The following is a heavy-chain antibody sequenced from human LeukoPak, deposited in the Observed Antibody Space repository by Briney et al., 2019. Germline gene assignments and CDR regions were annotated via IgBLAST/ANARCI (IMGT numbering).Heavy chain of an antibody. CDR2: INPNSGGT. CDR3: ARARGVRGVTSYFDY. J-gene: IGHJ4*02. Sequence: GASVKVSCKASGYTFTGYYMHWVRQAPGQGLEWMGWINPNSGGTNYAQKFQGSVTMTRDTSISTAYMELSRLRSDDTAVYYCARARGVRGVTSYFDYWGQGTLVTVSS. CDR1: GYTFTGYY. D-gene: IGHD3-10*01. V-gene: IGHV1-2*04.